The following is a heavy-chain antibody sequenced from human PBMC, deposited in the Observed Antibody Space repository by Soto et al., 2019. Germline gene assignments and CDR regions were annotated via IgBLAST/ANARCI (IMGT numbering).Heavy chain of an antibody. CDR3: ASGGGFSPYSYNLDV. Sequence: ASVKVSCKASGYTLNTYHMHWVRQAPGQGPEWMGIITPRNGSTTYAQNFQDRVTMTRDTSTNTAYMELSSLKSDDTAVYYCASGGGFSPYSYNLDVWGQGTTVTVSS. V-gene: IGHV1-46*02. D-gene: IGHD2-21*01. CDR1: GYTLNTYH. J-gene: IGHJ6*02. CDR2: ITPRNGST.